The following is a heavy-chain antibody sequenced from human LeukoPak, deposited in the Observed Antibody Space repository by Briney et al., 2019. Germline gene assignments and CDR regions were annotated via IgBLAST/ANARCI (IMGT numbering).Heavy chain of an antibody. Sequence: PGRSLRLSCAASGFTFSSYAMHWVRQAPGKGLEWVAVISYDGSNKYYADSVKGRFTISRDNSKNTLYLQMNSLRAEDTAVYYCARALGQRYCSGGSCPPAQHWGQGTLVIVSS. CDR1: GFTFSSYA. V-gene: IGHV3-30*04. CDR3: ARALGQRYCSGGSCPPAQH. J-gene: IGHJ1*01. D-gene: IGHD2-15*01. CDR2: ISYDGSNK.